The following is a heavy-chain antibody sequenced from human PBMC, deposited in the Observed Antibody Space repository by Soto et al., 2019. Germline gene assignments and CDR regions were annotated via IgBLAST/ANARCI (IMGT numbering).Heavy chain of an antibody. Sequence: EVQLVESGGGLVQPGGSLRLSCAASGFTFNTHWMHWVRQAPGKGLVWVSRINGDGSSTTYTDSVKGRFTISRDNSKNTLFLQMNSLRAEDTAVYYCAQVPRYTVTPPDDYWGQGTLVTVSS. J-gene: IGHJ4*02. V-gene: IGHV3-74*01. D-gene: IGHD4-17*01. CDR2: INGDGSST. CDR1: GFTFNTHW. CDR3: AQVPRYTVTPPDDY.